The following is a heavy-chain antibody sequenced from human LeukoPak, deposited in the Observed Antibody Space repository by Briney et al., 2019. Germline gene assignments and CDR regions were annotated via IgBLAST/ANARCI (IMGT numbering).Heavy chain of an antibody. J-gene: IGHJ4*02. D-gene: IGHD4-17*01. CDR3: ARGAAKRGRAVTNVVYYFDY. Sequence: PSETLSLTCTVSGGSISSYYWSWIRQPPGKGLEWIGYIYYSGSTNYNPSLKSRVTISVDTSKNQFSLKLSSVTAADTAVYYCARGAAKRGRAVTNVVYYFDYWGQGTLVTVSS. V-gene: IGHV4-59*12. CDR1: GGSISSYY. CDR2: IYYSGST.